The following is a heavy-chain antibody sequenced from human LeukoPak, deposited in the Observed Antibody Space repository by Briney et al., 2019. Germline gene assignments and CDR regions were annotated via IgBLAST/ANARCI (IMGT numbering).Heavy chain of an antibody. CDR3: IRDFRSADL. CDR1: GFTFSNYW. CDR2: IYVDGRTT. J-gene: IGHJ5*02. Sequence: GGSLRLSCVASGFTFSNYWMHWVRNPPGKGLVWVSRIYVDGRTTNYADSVKGRFTISRDNAKNTVYLEMNSLSVEDTATYYCIRDFRSADLWGQGTLVTVTS. V-gene: IGHV3-74*01.